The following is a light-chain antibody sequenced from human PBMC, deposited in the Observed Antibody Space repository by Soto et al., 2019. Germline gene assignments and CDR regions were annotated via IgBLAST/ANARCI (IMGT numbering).Light chain of an antibody. J-gene: IGLJ1*01. CDR2: DVS. Sequence: QSVLTQPASVSGSPGQSITISCTGTSSDIGAYNYVSWYQQHHPGKVPKPVIYDVSHRPSGISSRFSGSKSGNAASLTISGLQAEDEADYYCCSYAGSSTTYVFGTGTKVTVL. CDR3: CSYAGSSTTYV. CDR1: SSDIGAYNY. V-gene: IGLV2-14*01.